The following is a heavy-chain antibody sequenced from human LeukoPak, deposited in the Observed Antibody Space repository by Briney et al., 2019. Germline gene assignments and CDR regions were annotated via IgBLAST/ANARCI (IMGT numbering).Heavy chain of an antibody. CDR3: ARLSYGSGSYSYFDY. J-gene: IGHJ4*02. V-gene: IGHV4-4*07. CDR1: GGSISSYY. CDR2: IYTSGST. D-gene: IGHD3-10*01. Sequence: PSETLSLTCTVSGGSISSYYWSWIRQPAGKGLEWIGRIYTSGSTNYNPSLKSRVTISVDTSKNQFSLKLSSVTAADTAVYYCARLSYGSGSYSYFDYWGQGTLVTVSS.